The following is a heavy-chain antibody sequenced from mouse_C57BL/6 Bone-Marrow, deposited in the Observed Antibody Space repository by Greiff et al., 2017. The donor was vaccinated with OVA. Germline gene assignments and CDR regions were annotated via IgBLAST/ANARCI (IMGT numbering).Heavy chain of an antibody. V-gene: IGHV1-82*01. CDR3: ARGGYYSNYENYYAMDY. D-gene: IGHD2-5*01. J-gene: IGHJ4*01. CDR2: MYPGDGDT. CDR1: GYAFSSSW. Sequence: VQLQQSGPELVKPGASVKISCKASGYAFSSSWMNWVKQRPGKGLEWIGRMYPGDGDTNYNGNFKGKATLTADKSSSTAYMQLSSLTSEDSAVYFCARGGYYSNYENYYAMDYWGQGTSVTVSS.